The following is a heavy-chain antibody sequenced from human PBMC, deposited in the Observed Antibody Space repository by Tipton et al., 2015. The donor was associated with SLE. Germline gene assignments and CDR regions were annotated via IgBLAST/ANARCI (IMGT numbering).Heavy chain of an antibody. D-gene: IGHD3-22*01. CDR2: IYYSGST. J-gene: IGHJ4*02. V-gene: IGHV4-39*07. CDR3: ARGHDSSGYYDY. Sequence: TLSLTCTVSGGSISSSSYYWGWIRQPPGKGLEWIGSIYYSGSTYYNPSLKSRVTISVDTSKNQFYPKLSSVTAADTAVYYCARGHDSSGYYDYWGQGTLVTVSS. CDR1: GGSISSSSYY.